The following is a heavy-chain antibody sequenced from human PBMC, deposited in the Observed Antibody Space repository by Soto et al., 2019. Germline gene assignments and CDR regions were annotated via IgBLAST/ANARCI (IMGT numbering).Heavy chain of an antibody. D-gene: IGHD6-6*01. Sequence: GGSLRLSCAASGFTFSSYWMSWVRQAPGKGLEWVANIKQDGSEKYYVDSAKGRFTISRDNAKNSLYLQMNSLRAEDTAVYYCARESRYSSSRSWFDPWGQGTLVTVS. CDR3: ARESRYSSSRSWFDP. J-gene: IGHJ5*02. CDR1: GFTFSSYW. CDR2: IKQDGSEK. V-gene: IGHV3-7*01.